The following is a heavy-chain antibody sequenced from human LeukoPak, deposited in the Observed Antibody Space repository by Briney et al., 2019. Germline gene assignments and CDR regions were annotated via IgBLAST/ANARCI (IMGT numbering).Heavy chain of an antibody. CDR2: IYHSGST. V-gene: IGHV4-38-2*02. J-gene: IGHJ5*02. CDR3: ARDHCSSTSCYLVDP. CDR1: GYSISSGYY. Sequence: PSETLSLTCTVSGYSISSGYYWGWIRQPPGKGLEWIGSIYHSGSTYYNPSLKSRVTISVDTSKNQFSLKLSSVTAADTAVYYCARDHCSSTSCYLVDPWGQGTLVTVSS. D-gene: IGHD2-2*01.